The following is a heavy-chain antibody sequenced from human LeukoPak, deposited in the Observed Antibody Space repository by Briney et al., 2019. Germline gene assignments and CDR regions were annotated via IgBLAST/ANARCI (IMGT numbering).Heavy chain of an antibody. CDR1: GFTFSNYA. D-gene: IGHD3-10*01. CDR3: AKVRNYYGSGRRIDAFDI. V-gene: IGHV3-23*01. J-gene: IGHJ3*02. Sequence: QPGGSLRLSCAASGFTFSNYAMSWVRQAPGKGLEWVSAISGSGITYYADSVKGRFTLSRDNSKNTLYLQMNSLRADDTAVYYCAKVRNYYGSGRRIDAFDIWGQGTMVTVSS. CDR2: ISGSGIT.